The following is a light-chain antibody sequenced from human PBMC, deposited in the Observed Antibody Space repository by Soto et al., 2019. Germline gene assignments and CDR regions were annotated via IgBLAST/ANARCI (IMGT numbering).Light chain of an antibody. J-gene: IGKJ2*01. CDR2: SAS. CDR1: QTIINY. V-gene: IGKV1-39*01. Sequence: DIQMTQSPSSLSASVGDRVTITCRASQTIINYLHWYQQKPEKAPKLLIYSASSLRNGVPSRFSCSGSGTDFTLTISSLQPEDFATYYCQQSYTTPHTFGQGTRLEIK. CDR3: QQSYTTPHT.